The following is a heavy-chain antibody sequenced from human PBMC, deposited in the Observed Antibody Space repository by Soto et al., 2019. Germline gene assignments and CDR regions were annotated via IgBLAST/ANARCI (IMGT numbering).Heavy chain of an antibody. V-gene: IGHV4-31*03. J-gene: IGHJ4*02. D-gene: IGHD3-10*01. Sequence: QVQLQESGPGLVKPSQTLSLTCTVAGGSISSGGYYWSWIRQHPGKGLEWIGYIYYSGSTYYNPSLMTRVTISVDTSKNPFSLKLSSVTAAATAVYSCAPIHYCSAFDYSGQGTLVTVSS. CDR2: IYYSGST. CDR1: GGSISSGGYY. CDR3: APIHYCSAFDY.